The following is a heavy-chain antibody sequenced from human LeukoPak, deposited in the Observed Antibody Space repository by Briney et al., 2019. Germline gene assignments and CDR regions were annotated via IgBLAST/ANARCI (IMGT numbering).Heavy chain of an antibody. CDR1: GFTFSSYA. CDR3: ARDGPDDSIDY. Sequence: GRSLRLSCAASGFTFSSYAMHWVRQAPGKGLEWVAVISYDGSNKYHADSVKGRFTISRDNSKNTLYLQMNSLRAEDAAVYYCARDGPDDSIDYWGQGTLVSVSS. CDR2: ISYDGSNK. D-gene: IGHD3-22*01. J-gene: IGHJ4*02. V-gene: IGHV3-30-3*01.